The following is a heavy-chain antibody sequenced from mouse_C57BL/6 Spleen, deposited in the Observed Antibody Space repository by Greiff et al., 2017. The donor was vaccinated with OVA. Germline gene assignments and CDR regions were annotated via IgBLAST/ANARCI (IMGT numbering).Heavy chain of an antibody. J-gene: IGHJ3*01. D-gene: IGHD2-2*01. CDR2: INLNNGGT. CDR1: GYTFTDYY. CDR3: ALIYYGYPWFAY. V-gene: IGHV1-26*01. Sequence: EVQLQQSGPELVKPGASVKISCKASGYTFTDYYMNWVKQSHGKSLEWIGDINLNNGGTSYNQKFKGKATLTVYKSSSTTYMELRSLTSEDSAVYYCALIYYGYPWFAYWGQGTLVTVSA.